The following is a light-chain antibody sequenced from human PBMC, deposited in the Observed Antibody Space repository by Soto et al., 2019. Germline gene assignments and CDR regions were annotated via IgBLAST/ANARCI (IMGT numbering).Light chain of an antibody. CDR2: DAS. V-gene: IGKV3-11*01. J-gene: IGKJ4*01. Sequence: EMVLTQSPATLSLSPGERDTLSCRASQSVSSYLAWYQQKPGQAPRLLIYDASNRATGIPARFSGSGSGTDFTLTISSLEPEDVAVYYCQQRSNWPTFGGGTKVEIK. CDR3: QQRSNWPT. CDR1: QSVSSY.